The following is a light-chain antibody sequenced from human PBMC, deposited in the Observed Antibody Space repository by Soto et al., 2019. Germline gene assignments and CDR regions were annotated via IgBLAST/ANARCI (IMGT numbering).Light chain of an antibody. J-gene: IGLJ2*01. CDR1: NIGSKS. Sequence: SYELTQPPSVSVAPGQTARITCGGTNIGSKSVHWYQQKPGQAPVLVVYDDSDRPSGIPERFSGSNSGNTATLTISRVEGGDEADYCCQVWDTSSDQFVVFGGGTQLTVL. CDR2: DDS. CDR3: QVWDTSSDQFVV. V-gene: IGLV3-21*02.